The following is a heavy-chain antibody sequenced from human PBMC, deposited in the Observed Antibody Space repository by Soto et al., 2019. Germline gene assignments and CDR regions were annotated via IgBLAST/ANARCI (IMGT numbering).Heavy chain of an antibody. D-gene: IGHD2-8*01. V-gene: IGHV3-73*01. CDR2: IRSKSNNYAT. J-gene: IGHJ5*02. CDR1: GFNFNVSG. Sequence: LRLSCTASGFNFNVSGVHWVRQASGKGLEWVGRIRSKSNNYATVYAESVKGRFTISRDDSKNTAYLQINSLRSEDTAVYYCTRAHLSRSKWFPWFDPWGQGTLVTVSS. CDR3: TRAHLSRSKWFPWFDP.